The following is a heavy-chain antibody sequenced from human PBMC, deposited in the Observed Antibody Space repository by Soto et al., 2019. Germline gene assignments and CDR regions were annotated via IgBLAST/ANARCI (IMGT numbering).Heavy chain of an antibody. CDR2: ISAYNGNT. D-gene: IGHD3-10*01. CDR1: GYTFTSYG. J-gene: IGHJ6*02. CDR3: ARGRVVRGVIEDYYYYGMDV. Sequence: ASVKVSCKASGYTFTSYGISWVRQAPGQGLEWMGWISAYNGNTNYAQKLQGRVTMTTDTSTSTAYMELRSLRSDDTAVYYCARGRVVRGVIEDYYYYGMDVWGQGTTVTVS. V-gene: IGHV1-18*01.